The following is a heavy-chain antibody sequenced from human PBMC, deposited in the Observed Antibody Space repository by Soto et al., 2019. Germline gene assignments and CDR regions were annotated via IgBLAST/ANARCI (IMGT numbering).Heavy chain of an antibody. CDR2: ISSSSSYI. V-gene: IGHV3-21*01. D-gene: IGHD3-22*01. CDR1: GFTFSSYS. J-gene: IGHJ4*02. Sequence: GGSLRLSCAASGFTFSSYSMNWVRQAPGKGLEWVSSISSSSSYIYYADSVKGRFTISRDNAKNSLYLQMNSLRAEDTAVYYCARDPEYYDSSGYPSLTDSWGQGTLGTAPQ. CDR3: ARDPEYYDSSGYPSLTDS.